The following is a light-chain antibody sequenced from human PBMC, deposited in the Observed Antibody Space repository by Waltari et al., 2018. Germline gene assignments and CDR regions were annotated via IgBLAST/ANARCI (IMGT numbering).Light chain of an antibody. V-gene: IGKV1-39*01. CDR1: QSIDSY. J-gene: IGKJ3*01. CDR3: QQSDSIPPQFT. Sequence: DIQMAQSPSSLSASVGDRVTITCRASQSIDSYLNWYQQKPGKAPKLLSYAASTLQSGVPSRFSGSGSGTDFTLTISSLQPEDFATYYCQQSDSIPPQFTFGPGTKVDIK. CDR2: AAS.